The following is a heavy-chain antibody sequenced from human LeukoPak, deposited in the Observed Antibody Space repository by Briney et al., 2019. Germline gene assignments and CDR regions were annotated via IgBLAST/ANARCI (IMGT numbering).Heavy chain of an antibody. V-gene: IGHV3-74*01. CDR1: GFTFTVYW. D-gene: IGHD3-10*01. CDR2: IISDGSST. CDR3: ARMVRGVIISYYYYYMDV. J-gene: IGHJ6*03. Sequence: PGGSLRLSCAASGFTFTVYWMHWVRHARGKGLVWVSRIISDGSSTIYAVSVKGRFTISRDNTENTLYLQMNSLRAEDTAVYYCARMVRGVIISYYYYYMDVWGKGTTVTISS.